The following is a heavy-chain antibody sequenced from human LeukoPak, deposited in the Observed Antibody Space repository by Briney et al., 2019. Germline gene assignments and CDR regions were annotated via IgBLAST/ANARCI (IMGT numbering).Heavy chain of an antibody. V-gene: IGHV1-69*13. CDR3: ARDHGEVVVVVAATHYYYYGMDV. CDR1: GGTFISYA. CDR2: IIPIFGTA. D-gene: IGHD2-15*01. J-gene: IGHJ6*02. Sequence: ASVKVSCKASGGTFISYAISWVRQAPGQGLEWMGGIIPIFGTANYAQKFQGRVTITADESTSTAYMELSSLRSEDTAVYYCARDHGEVVVVVAATHYYYYGMDVWGQGTTVTVSS.